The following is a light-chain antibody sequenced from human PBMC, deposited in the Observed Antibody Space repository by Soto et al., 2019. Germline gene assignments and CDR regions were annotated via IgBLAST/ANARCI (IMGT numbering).Light chain of an antibody. CDR1: ETVATN. CDR2: GAS. J-gene: IGKJ1*01. V-gene: IGKV3-15*01. CDR3: QQYNNWPRT. Sequence: EVMLIQSPATLSMSPGERATLSCRASETVATNLAWYQQKPGQAPRLLISGASTRAAGISDRFRGGGSGTEFTLTTSSLQSEDFAVYYCQQYNNWPRTFGQGTKVDIK.